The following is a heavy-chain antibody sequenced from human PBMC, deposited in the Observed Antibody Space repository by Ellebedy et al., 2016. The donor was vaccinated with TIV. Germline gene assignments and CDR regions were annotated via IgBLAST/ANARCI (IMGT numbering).Heavy chain of an antibody. V-gene: IGHV4-39*01. CDR3: ARNLVIFTFDKWYFDL. J-gene: IGHJ2*01. CDR2: TYSTGNT. D-gene: IGHD3/OR15-3a*01. Sequence: GSLRLPCTVSGDSISTSTYYWGWIRQPPGKDLEWIGTTYSTGNTYYNPSLKSRLSISVATSKNQFSLRLSSATAADTAIYYCARNLVIFTFDKWYFDLWGRGTLVTVSS. CDR1: GDSISTSTYY.